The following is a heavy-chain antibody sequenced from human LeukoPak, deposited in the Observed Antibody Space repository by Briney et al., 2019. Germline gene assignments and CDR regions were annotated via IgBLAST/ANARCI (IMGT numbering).Heavy chain of an antibody. V-gene: IGHV3-48*01. CDR3: ARGAYGSGSSWFGY. CDR1: GFTFSSYS. CDR2: ISSSSSTI. D-gene: IGHD3-10*01. Sequence: PGGSLRLSCAASGFTFSSYSMNWVRQAPGKGLEWVSYISSSSSTIYYADSVKGRFTISRDNAKNSLYLQMNSLRAEDTAVYYCARGAYGSGSSWFGYWGQGTLVTVSS. J-gene: IGHJ4*02.